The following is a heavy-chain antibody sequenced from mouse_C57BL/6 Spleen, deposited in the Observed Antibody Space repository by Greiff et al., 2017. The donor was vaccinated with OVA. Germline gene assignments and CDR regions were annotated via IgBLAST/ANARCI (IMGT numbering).Heavy chain of an antibody. CDR1: GFTFSSYA. CDR2: ISDGGSYT. Sequence: EVKLMESGGGLVKPGGSLKLSCAASGFTFSSYAMSWVRQTPEKRLEWVATISDGGSYTYYPDNVKGRFTISRDNAKNNLYLQMSHLKSEDTAMYYCARDRGYDYEGMDYWGQGTSVTVSS. J-gene: IGHJ4*01. V-gene: IGHV5-4*01. CDR3: ARDRGYDYEGMDY. D-gene: IGHD2-4*01.